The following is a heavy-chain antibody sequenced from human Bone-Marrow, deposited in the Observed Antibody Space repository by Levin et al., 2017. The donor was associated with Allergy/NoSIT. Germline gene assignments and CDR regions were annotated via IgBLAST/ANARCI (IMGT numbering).Heavy chain of an antibody. Sequence: SCAASGFTFSTYAMHWVRQAPGKGLEWVAVISYDGSNKDYADSVKGRFTISRDNSKNTLYLQMNSLRPEDTAVYYCAKERGQIVVVTALTFDQWGQGTLVTVSS. CDR2: ISYDGSNK. J-gene: IGHJ4*02. CDR1: GFTFSTYA. CDR3: AKERGQIVVVTALTFDQ. D-gene: IGHD2-21*02. V-gene: IGHV3-30*18.